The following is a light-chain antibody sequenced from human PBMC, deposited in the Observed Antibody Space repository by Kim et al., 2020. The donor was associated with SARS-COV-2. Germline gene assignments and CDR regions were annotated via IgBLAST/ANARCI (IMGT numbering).Light chain of an antibody. CDR3: NSRDSSGNHWV. V-gene: IGLV3-19*01. CDR1: NLRNYY. J-gene: IGLJ3*02. Sequence: LTQDPAVSVALGQTVRITCQGDNLRNYYASWYQQKPRLAPVLVIYGKNNRPSGIPDRFSGSSSGNTASLTITGAQAEDEADYYCNSRDSSGNHWVFGGGTQLTVL. CDR2: GKN.